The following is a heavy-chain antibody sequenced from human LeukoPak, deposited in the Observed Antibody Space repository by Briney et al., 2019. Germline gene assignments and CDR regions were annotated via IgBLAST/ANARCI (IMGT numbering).Heavy chain of an antibody. D-gene: IGHD6-19*01. Sequence: GGSLRLSCAASGFTFSSYEMNWVRQAPGKGLEWVSYISSSSSTIYYADSVKGRFTISRDNAKNSLYLQMNSLRAEDTAVYYCARDGMSGWYGLRYYYYGMDVWGQGTTVTVSS. V-gene: IGHV3-48*03. CDR1: GFTFSSYE. J-gene: IGHJ6*02. CDR3: ARDGMSGWYGLRYYYYGMDV. CDR2: ISSSSSTI.